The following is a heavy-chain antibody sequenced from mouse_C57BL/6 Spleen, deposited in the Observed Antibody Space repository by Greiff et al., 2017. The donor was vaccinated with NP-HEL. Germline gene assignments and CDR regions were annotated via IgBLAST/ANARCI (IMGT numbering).Heavy chain of an antibody. J-gene: IGHJ2*01. D-gene: IGHD3-3*01. Sequence: QVQLQQPGAELVKPGASVKLSCKASGYTFTSYWMQWVKQRPGQGLEWIGEIDPSDSYTNYNQKFKGKATLTVDTSSSTAYMQLSSLTSEDSAVDYCARRDSQGLYGGQGTTLTVSS. CDR2: IDPSDSYT. CDR3: ARRDSQGLY. CDR1: GYTFTSYW. V-gene: IGHV1-50*01.